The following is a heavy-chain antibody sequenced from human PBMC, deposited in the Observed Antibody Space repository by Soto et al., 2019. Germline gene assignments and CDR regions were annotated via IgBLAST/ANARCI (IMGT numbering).Heavy chain of an antibody. CDR2: VIPIQGRA. D-gene: IGHD2-21*01. Sequence: QVQLVQSGAEVKKPGSSVKVSCAASGGSFSSYLFTWVRQAPGQGLEWMGRVIPIQGRANYALKFQDRVTITAYKSKNTVYMELRSLRHEGTALYYCAKSLVFVDHAYMDVWGKGTTVTGSS. CDR1: GGSFSSYL. V-gene: IGHV1-69*02. CDR3: AKSLVFVDHAYMDV. J-gene: IGHJ6*03.